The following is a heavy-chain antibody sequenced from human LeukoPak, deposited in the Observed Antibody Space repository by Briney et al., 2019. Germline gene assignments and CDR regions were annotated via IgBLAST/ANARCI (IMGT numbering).Heavy chain of an antibody. J-gene: IGHJ5*02. CDR2: IYYSGYT. CDR1: GGSISPYY. V-gene: IGHV4-59*08. Sequence: PSETLSLTCSVSGGSISPYYWSWIRQPPGKGLEWIGYIYYSGYTNYNPSLKSRVTISVDTSKNQFSLKLSSVTAADTAVYYCARTSYYDSSGYYRTIGNWFDPWGQGTLVTVSS. D-gene: IGHD3-22*01. CDR3: ARTSYYDSSGYYRTIGNWFDP.